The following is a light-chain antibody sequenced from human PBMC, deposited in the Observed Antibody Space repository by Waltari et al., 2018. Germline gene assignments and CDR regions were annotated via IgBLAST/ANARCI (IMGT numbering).Light chain of an antibody. V-gene: IGKV3-20*01. J-gene: IGKJ2*01. CDR3: QQYGSSSKTYT. CDR1: QSVRSSY. Sequence: EIVLTQSPGTLSLSPGERATLSCRASQSVRSSYLAWYQQKPGQAPRLLIYGASSRATGIPDRFSGSGSGTDFTLTISRLEPEDFAVDYCQQYGSSSKTYTFGPGTKLEIK. CDR2: GAS.